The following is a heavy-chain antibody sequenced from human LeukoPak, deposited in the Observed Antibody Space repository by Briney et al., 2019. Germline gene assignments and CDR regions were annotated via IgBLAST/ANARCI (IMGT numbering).Heavy chain of an antibody. V-gene: IGHV4-30-2*01. CDR1: GGSISSGNYS. Sequence: PSQTLSLTCVVSGGSISSGNYSWSWIRQPPGKDLEWIGYIYHSGNIYYNPSLKSRVTISVDRSKNQFSLRLSSVTAADTAVYYCGGSGSYSAVDIWGQGTMVTVSS. D-gene: IGHD3-10*01. CDR3: GGSGSYSAVDI. CDR2: IYHSGNI. J-gene: IGHJ3*02.